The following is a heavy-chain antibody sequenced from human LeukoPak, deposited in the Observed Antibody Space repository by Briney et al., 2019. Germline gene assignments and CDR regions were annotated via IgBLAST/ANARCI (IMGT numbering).Heavy chain of an antibody. D-gene: IGHD6-19*01. CDR2: TNWNAGTT. Sequence: GGSLRLSCAASGFTFDDYGMSWVRQAPGKGLEWVSGTNWNAGTTNYADSVKGRFTISRDNAKNSLYLQMNRLRAEDTALYYCARGAFYSSGWYENYWGRGALVTVSS. J-gene: IGHJ4*02. CDR1: GFTFDDYG. CDR3: ARGAFYSSGWYENY. V-gene: IGHV3-20*04.